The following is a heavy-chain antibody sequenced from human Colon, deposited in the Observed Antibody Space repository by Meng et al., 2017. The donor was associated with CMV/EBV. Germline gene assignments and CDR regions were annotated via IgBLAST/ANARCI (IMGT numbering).Heavy chain of an antibody. J-gene: IGHJ4*02. V-gene: IGHV3-72*01. CDR3: ARGRCTADCYTMWDY. D-gene: IGHD2-21*02. Sequence: FTFSDYYMDWVRRAPGKGLEWVGRTKHKGYGYGTEYATSVKSRFTVSRDGAKNTLYLQMNGLMTEDTAVYFCARGRCTADCYTMWDYWGPGILVTVSS. CDR1: FTFSDYY. CDR2: TKHKGYGYGT.